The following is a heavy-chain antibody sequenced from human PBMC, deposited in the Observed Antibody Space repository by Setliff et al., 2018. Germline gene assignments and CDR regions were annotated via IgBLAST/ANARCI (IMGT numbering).Heavy chain of an antibody. CDR1: GYTFTTYA. CDR2: INTNTGNP. V-gene: IGHV7-4-1*02. Sequence: ASVKVSCKTSGYTFTTYAISWMRQAPGQGLEWMGWINTNTGNPSYAQDFTGRFVFSLDTSVSTAYLQISSLEAEDSAVYYCARASRFGTIVYKGYYYMDVWGKGTTVTVSS. CDR3: ARASRFGTIVYKGYYYMDV. D-gene: IGHD3-10*01. J-gene: IGHJ6*03.